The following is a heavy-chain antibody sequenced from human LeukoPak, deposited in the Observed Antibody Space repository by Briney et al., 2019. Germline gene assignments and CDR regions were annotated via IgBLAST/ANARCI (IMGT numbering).Heavy chain of an antibody. CDR2: LKQDGSEK. V-gene: IGHV3-7*01. CDR3: AKGKYQLLLPYYFDY. D-gene: IGHD2-2*01. Sequence: GGSLRLSCAASGFTFSSYWMSWVRQAPGKGLEWVANLKQDGSEKYYVDSVKGRFTISRDNAKNSLYLQMNSLRAEDTAVYYCAKGKYQLLLPYYFDYWGQGTLVTVSS. CDR1: GFTFSSYW. J-gene: IGHJ4*02.